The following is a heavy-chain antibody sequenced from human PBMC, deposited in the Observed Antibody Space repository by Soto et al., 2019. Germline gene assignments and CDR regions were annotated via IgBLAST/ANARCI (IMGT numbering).Heavy chain of an antibody. CDR3: ARDRYDSSGCFDY. CDR2: IYYSGST. D-gene: IGHD3-22*01. J-gene: IGHJ4*02. V-gene: IGHV4-30-2*05. CDR1: GGSISSGGYS. Sequence: PSETLSLTCTFSGGSISSGGYSWSWIRQPPGKGLEWIGYIYYSGSTYYNPSLKSRVTISVDTSKNQFSLKLSSVTAADTAVYYCARDRYDSSGCFDYWGQGTLVTVSS.